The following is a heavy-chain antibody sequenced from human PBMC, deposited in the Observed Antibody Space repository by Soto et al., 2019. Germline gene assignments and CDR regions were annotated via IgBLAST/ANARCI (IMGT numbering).Heavy chain of an antibody. Sequence: PSETLSLTCTVSGGSVSSGSYYWSWIRQPPGKGLEWIGYIYYSGSTNYNPSLKSRVTISVDTSKNQFSLKLSSVTAADTAVYYCARGRRRYFDWLFIFYYYGMDVWGQGTTVTVSS. V-gene: IGHV4-61*01. CDR1: GGSVSSGSYY. CDR2: IYYSGST. D-gene: IGHD3-9*01. J-gene: IGHJ6*02. CDR3: ARGRRRYFDWLFIFYYYGMDV.